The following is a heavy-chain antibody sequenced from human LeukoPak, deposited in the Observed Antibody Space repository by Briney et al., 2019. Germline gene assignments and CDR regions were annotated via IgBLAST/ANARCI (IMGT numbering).Heavy chain of an antibody. CDR3: GGPDSGPSFRGGGETLTGGPYNWFDP. CDR1: SGSISSSSYY. CDR2: IYYSGST. D-gene: IGHD2-8*02. Sequence: SETLSLTCTVSSGSISSSSYYWGWIRQPPGKGLEWIGSIYYSGSTYYNPSLKSRVTISVDTSKNQFSLKLSSVTAADTAVYFCGGPDSGPSFRGGGETLTGGPYNWFDPWGQGTLVTVSS. J-gene: IGHJ5*02. V-gene: IGHV4-39*01.